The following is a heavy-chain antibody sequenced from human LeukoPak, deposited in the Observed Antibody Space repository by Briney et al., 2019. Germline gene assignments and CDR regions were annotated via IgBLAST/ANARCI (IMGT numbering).Heavy chain of an antibody. CDR3: ARHGTTGHNWFDP. CDR2: IKPNSGGT. D-gene: IGHD1-1*01. J-gene: IGHJ5*02. Sequence: ASVKVSSKASGYSFTGYYMHWVRQAPGQGLEWMGWIKPNSGGTNYAQKFQGRVTMTRDTSISTAYMELSRLRSDDTAVYYCARHGTTGHNWFDPWGQGTLVTVSS. V-gene: IGHV1-2*02. CDR1: GYSFTGYY.